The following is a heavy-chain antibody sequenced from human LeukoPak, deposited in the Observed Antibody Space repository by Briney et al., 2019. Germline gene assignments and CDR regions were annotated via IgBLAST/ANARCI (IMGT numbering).Heavy chain of an antibody. CDR2: IYTSGST. Sequence: SETLSLTCTVSGGSISSGSYYWSWIRQPAGKGLEWIGRIYTSGSTNYNPSLKSRVTISVDTSKNQFSLKLSSVTAADTAVYYCARGLEAIFRFDPWGQGTLVTVSS. D-gene: IGHD3-9*01. CDR3: ARGLEAIFRFDP. J-gene: IGHJ5*02. CDR1: GGSISSGSYY. V-gene: IGHV4-61*02.